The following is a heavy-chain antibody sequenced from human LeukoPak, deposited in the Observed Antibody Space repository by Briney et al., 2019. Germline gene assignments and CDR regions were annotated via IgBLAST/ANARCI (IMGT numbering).Heavy chain of an antibody. CDR2: INPNSGGT. J-gene: IGHJ4*02. CDR3: ARDSPGQQLVPIYDH. Sequence: ASVKVSCKASGYTFTGYYMHWVRQAPGQGLEWMGWINPNSGGTNYAQKFQGRVTMTRDTSISTAYMELSRLRSDDTAVYYCARDSPGQQLVPIYDHWGQGTLVTVSS. CDR1: GYTFTGYY. D-gene: IGHD6-13*01. V-gene: IGHV1-2*02.